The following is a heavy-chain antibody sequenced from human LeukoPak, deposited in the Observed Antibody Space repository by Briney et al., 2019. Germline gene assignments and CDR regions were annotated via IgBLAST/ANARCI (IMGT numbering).Heavy chain of an antibody. Sequence: PSETLSLTCTVSGGSISSGGYYWSWIRQHPGKGLEWIGYIYYSGRTYYNPSLKSRLTISIDTSKNQFSLNLTSVTAADTAVYYCAMEGGYYYVAWGQGTLVTVSS. D-gene: IGHD3-22*01. V-gene: IGHV4-31*03. J-gene: IGHJ5*02. CDR3: AMEGGYYYVA. CDR1: GGSISSGGYY. CDR2: IYYSGRT.